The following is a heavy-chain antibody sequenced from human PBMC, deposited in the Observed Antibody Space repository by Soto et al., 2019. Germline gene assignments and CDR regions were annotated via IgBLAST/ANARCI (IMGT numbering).Heavy chain of an antibody. CDR3: ARGDYYDTSGPFSDAFDI. Sequence: EVPLVESGGGLVQPGGSLRLSFAAAGFTFSSYWMSWVRQAPGKGLEWVANVKPDGSEKWYVDSVKGRFTISRDNAKTSLYLQMNSLRAEDTAVYYCARGDYYDTSGPFSDAFDIWGQGTMVTVSS. D-gene: IGHD3-22*01. V-gene: IGHV3-7*02. CDR1: GFTFSSYW. CDR2: VKPDGSEK. J-gene: IGHJ3*02.